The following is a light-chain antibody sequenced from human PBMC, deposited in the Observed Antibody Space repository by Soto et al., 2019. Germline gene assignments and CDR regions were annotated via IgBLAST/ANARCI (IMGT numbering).Light chain of an antibody. J-gene: IGKJ4*01. CDR3: QQYGGSPRVL. CDR1: QSVSSNY. CDR2: GAS. V-gene: IGKV3-20*01. Sequence: EIVLTQSPGTLSLSPGERATLSCRASQSVSSNYLAWYQQKPGQAPRLLIYGASSRATGIPDRFSGSGSGTDFTLTISRLEPKVFAVYYCQQYGGSPRVLLGGGTKVETK.